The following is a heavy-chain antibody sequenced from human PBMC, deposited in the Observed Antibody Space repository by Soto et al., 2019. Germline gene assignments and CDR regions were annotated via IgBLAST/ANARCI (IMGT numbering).Heavy chain of an antibody. CDR1: GFTFSSYG. CDR3: AKDSGYETNYFDY. V-gene: IGHV3-30*18. J-gene: IGHJ4*02. Sequence: QVQLVESGGGVVQPGRSLRLSCAASGFTFSSYGMHWVRQAPGKGLEWVAVISYDGSNKYYADSVKGRFTICRDNSKNTLYLQMNSLRAEDTAVYYCAKDSGYETNYFDYWGQGTLVTVSS. D-gene: IGHD5-12*01. CDR2: ISYDGSNK.